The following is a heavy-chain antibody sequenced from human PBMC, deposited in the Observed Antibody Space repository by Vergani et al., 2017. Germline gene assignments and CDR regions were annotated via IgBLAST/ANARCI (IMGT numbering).Heavy chain of an antibody. CDR2: IYTSGST. Sequence: QVQLQESGPGLVKPSQTLSLTCTVSGGSISSGSYYWSWIRQPAGKGLEWIGRIYTSGSTNYNPSLKSRVTISVDTSKNQFSLKLSSVTAAEPAVYYCARGSGGLFDYWGQGTLVTVSS. D-gene: IGHD3-16*01. V-gene: IGHV4-61*02. CDR3: ARGSGGLFDY. J-gene: IGHJ4*02. CDR1: GGSISSGSYY.